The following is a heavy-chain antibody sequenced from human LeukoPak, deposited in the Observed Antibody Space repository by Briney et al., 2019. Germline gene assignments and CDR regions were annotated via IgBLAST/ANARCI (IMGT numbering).Heavy chain of an antibody. J-gene: IGHJ4*02. V-gene: IGHV3-23*01. CDR3: ATRPSRYYYDSSGYAKY. D-gene: IGHD3-22*01. CDR2: ISSGDST. CDR1: GFTFSSYA. Sequence: PGASLRLSCAASGFTFSSYAMNWVRQAPGKGLKWVSTISSGDSTYYADSVKGRFTISRDNSKKTLYLQMNSLRAEDTAVYYCATRPSRYYYDSSGYAKYWGQGTLVTVSS.